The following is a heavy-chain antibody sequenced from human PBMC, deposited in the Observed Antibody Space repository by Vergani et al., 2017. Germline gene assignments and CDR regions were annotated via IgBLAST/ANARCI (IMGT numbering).Heavy chain of an antibody. V-gene: IGHV3-23*01. J-gene: IGHJ2*01. CDR2: ISGPGLST. CDR1: GFTFSNSA. CDR3: AKVGRSEVAGTFGAFDI. Sequence: EVHLLESGGGLVQSGGSLRLSCAASGFTFSNSAVSWVRQAPGRGLAWVSSISGPGLSTYYADSVKGRFSISRDNSKNTLFLHMNSLRPEDTAVYYCAKVGRSEVAGTFGAFDIWGRGTLVTVSS. D-gene: IGHD6-19*01.